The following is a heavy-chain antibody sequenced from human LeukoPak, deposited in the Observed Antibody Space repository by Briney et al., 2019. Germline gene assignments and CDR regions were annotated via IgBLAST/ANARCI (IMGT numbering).Heavy chain of an antibody. J-gene: IGHJ4*02. CDR2: INHSGST. Sequence: SETLSLTCAVYGGSFSGYYWNWIRQPPGKGLEWIGEINHSGSTNYNPSLKSRVTISVDTSKNQFSLKLSSVTAADTAVYYCARRDTNSWFNYWGKGTPVTVSS. CDR3: ARRDTNSWFNY. V-gene: IGHV4-34*01. D-gene: IGHD6-13*01. CDR1: GGSFSGYY.